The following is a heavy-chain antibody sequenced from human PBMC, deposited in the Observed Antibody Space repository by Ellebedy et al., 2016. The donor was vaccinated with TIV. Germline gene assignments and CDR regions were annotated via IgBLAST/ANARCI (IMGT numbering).Heavy chain of an antibody. CDR1: GYRFGSYW. D-gene: IGHD6-13*01. CDR2: IYPGDSDS. J-gene: IGHJ4*02. Sequence: KVSCKGSGYRFGSYWIAWVRQMPGKGLEWMATIYPGDSDSRHSPALEGRVTISADKSINTSHLQWSSLEASDTAIYYCARAAGPGRRDFDYWGQGTLVTVSS. V-gene: IGHV5-51*01. CDR3: ARAAGPGRRDFDY.